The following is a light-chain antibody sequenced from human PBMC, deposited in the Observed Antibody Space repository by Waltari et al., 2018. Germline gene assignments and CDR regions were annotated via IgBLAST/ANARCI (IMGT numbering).Light chain of an antibody. CDR1: SSDVGSHNY. CDR2: DVR. CDR3: SSYSSSDSWV. Sequence: QSALTQPASVSGSPGRSITISCTGSSSDVGSHNYVSWYQQRLGKAPKLLIFDVRKRPSGISNRFSGSKSGITASLTISGLQAEDEADYYCSSYSSSDSWVFGGGTTLIVL. J-gene: IGLJ3*02. V-gene: IGLV2-14*01.